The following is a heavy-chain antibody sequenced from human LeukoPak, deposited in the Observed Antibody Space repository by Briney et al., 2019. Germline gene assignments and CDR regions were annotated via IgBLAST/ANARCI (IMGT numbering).Heavy chain of an antibody. V-gene: IGHV3-7*01. CDR1: GFTFSSYG. CDR2: IKQDGSEK. CDR3: ASDLVDGDY. D-gene: IGHD2-8*02. J-gene: IGHJ4*02. Sequence: GGSLRLSCAASGFTFSSYGMHWVRQAPGKGLEWVANIKQDGSEKYYVDSVKGRFTISRDNAKNSLYLQMNSLRAEDTAVYYCASDLVDGDYWGQGTLVTVSS.